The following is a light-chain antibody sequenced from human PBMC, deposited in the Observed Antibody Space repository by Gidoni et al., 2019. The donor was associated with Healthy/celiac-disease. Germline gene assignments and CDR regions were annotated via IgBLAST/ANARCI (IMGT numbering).Light chain of an antibody. CDR3: AAWDDSLRWV. Sequence: QSVLTQPPSASGTPGQRVTISCSGSSSNIGSNYVYWYQKLPGPAPKLLIYRNNQRPSGVPDRFSGSKSGTSASLAISGLRSEDEADYYCAAWDDSLRWVFGGGTKLTVL. J-gene: IGLJ3*02. CDR1: SSNIGSNY. CDR2: RNN. V-gene: IGLV1-47*01.